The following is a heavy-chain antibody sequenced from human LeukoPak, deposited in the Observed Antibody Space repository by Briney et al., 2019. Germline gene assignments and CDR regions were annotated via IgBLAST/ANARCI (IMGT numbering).Heavy chain of an antibody. CDR1: GYTFTAYY. CDR2: INPNSGGT. Sequence: ASVKVSFPSSGYTFTAYYLHWVRQAPGQGLEWVGWINPNSGGTTYAQKFQGRVTMTRDTSISTAYMELSRLTSDDTAVFYCAREGSTAMVTRPLDYWGQGTLVTVSS. V-gene: IGHV1-2*02. J-gene: IGHJ4*02. D-gene: IGHD5-18*01. CDR3: AREGSTAMVTRPLDY.